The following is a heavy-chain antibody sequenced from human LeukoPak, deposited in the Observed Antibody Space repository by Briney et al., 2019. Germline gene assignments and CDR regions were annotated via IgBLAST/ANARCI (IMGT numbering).Heavy chain of an antibody. V-gene: IGHV1-18*01. Sequence: ASVKVSCKASGYTFTSYGISWVRQAPGQGLEWMGWISAYNGNTNYAQKVQGRVTMTTDTSTSTAYMELRSLRSDDTAVYYCARSSSVVPAVIAGGYWGQGTLVTVSS. J-gene: IGHJ4*02. D-gene: IGHD2-2*01. CDR3: ARSSSVVPAVIAGGY. CDR1: GYTFTSYG. CDR2: ISAYNGNT.